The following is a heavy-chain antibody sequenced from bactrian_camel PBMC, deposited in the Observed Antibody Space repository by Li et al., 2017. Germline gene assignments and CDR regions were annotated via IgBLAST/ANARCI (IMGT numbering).Heavy chain of an antibody. D-gene: IGHD4*01. V-gene: IGHV3S9*01. CDR2: VYSDGST. CDR1: AYTLSGYC. CDR3: ATFSAFCRGERLWEAGYDY. Sequence: QVQLVESGGGSVQAGGSLRLSCTTSAYTLSGYCIGWFRQSPGKEREGVAAVYSDGSTTYADSVKARFTISKDKNTLYLQMNSLKPEDTAMYYCATFSAFCRGERLWEAGYDYWGQGTQVTVS. J-gene: IGHJ4*01.